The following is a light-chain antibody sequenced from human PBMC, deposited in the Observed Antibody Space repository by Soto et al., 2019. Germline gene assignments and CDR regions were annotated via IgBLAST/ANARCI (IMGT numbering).Light chain of an antibody. Sequence: IQLTQSHSNLSASIGYRYTNSFRASQSLDNCLAWYQQKPGKAPKLLIYDASSLESGVPSRFSGSGSGTEFTLTISSLQPDDFATYYCQQYNSYRWTFGLGTKVDI. CDR1: QSLDNC. CDR2: DAS. J-gene: IGKJ1*01. V-gene: IGKV1-5*01. CDR3: QQYNSYRWT.